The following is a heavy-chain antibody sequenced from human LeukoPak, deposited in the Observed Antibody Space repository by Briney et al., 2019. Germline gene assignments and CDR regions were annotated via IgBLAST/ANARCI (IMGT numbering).Heavy chain of an antibody. V-gene: IGHV4-61*02. CDR1: GDSISSGSYY. D-gene: IGHD6-13*01. J-gene: IGHJ6*03. CDR3: AREKSSNWHLNYYHYYMDV. Sequence: SETLSLTCSVSGDSISSGSYYWSWIRQPAGKGLEWIGRIYTTGSTNYNPSLKSRVTISVDTSENQFSLRLSSVTAADTAVYYCAREKSSNWHLNYYHYYMDVWGKGTTVTISS. CDR2: IYTTGST.